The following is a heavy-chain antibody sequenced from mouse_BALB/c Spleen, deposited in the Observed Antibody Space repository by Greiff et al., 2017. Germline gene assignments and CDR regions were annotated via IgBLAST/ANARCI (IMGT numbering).Heavy chain of an antibody. Sequence: VKLMESGPGLVAPSQSLSITCTVSGFSLTSYGVHWVRQPPGKGLEWLGVIWAGGSTNYNSALMSRLSISKDNSKSQVFLKMNSLQTDDTAMYYCARADDYEFAYWGQGTLVTVSA. V-gene: IGHV2-9*02. CDR3: ARADDYEFAY. CDR2: IWAGGST. D-gene: IGHD2-4*01. J-gene: IGHJ3*01. CDR1: GFSLTSYG.